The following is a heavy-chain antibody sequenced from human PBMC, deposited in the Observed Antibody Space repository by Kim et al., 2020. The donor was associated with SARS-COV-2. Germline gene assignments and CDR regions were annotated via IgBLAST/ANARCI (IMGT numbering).Heavy chain of an antibody. J-gene: IGHJ3*02. D-gene: IGHD3-22*01. CDR3: ARSYDSSGYYSEGLDAFDI. CDR2: IYPGDSDT. CDR1: GYSFTSYW. V-gene: IGHV5-51*01. Sequence: GESLKISCKGSGYSFTSYWIGWVRQMPGKGLEWMGIIYPGDSDTRYSPSFQGQVTISADKSISTAYLQWSSLKASDTAMYYCARSYDSSGYYSEGLDAFDIWGQGTMVTVSS.